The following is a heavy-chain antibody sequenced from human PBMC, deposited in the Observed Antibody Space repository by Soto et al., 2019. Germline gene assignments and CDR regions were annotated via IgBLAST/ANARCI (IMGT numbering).Heavy chain of an antibody. CDR1: GYTFTGYY. V-gene: IGHV1-2*04. CDR3: ARDRRRFWSGYIPPGMDV. Sequence: ASLEVPCKASGYTFTGYYMHWVRQAPGQGLEWMGWINPNSGGTNYAQKFQGWVTMTRDTSISTAYMELSRLRSDDTAVYYCARDRRRFWSGYIPPGMDVWGQGTTVTVSS. J-gene: IGHJ6*02. D-gene: IGHD3-3*01. CDR2: INPNSGGT.